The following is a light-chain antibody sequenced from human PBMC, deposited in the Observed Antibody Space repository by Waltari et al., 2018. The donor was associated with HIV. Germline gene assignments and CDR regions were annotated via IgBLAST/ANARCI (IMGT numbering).Light chain of an antibody. CDR2: YDR. Sequence: SYVVSQPPSVSVAPGQTARMTCEGNNVGSKGVHWYQKKPDQAPILVIYYDRDRPSGIPERFSGSNFGNTATLTITSVEAGDDADYYCQVWDSSSDHRGVFGGGTKLTVL. V-gene: IGLV3-21*04. J-gene: IGLJ3*02. CDR1: NVGSKG. CDR3: QVWDSSSDHRGV.